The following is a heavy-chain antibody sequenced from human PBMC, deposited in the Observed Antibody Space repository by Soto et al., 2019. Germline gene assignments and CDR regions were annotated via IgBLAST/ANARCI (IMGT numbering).Heavy chain of an antibody. D-gene: IGHD3-9*01. CDR1: GYTFTSYG. CDR3: ARDWRDILTGRDAFDI. V-gene: IGHV1-18*01. J-gene: IGHJ3*02. Sequence: AASVKVSCKASGYTFTSYGISWVRQAPGQGLEWMGWISAYNGNTNYAQKLQGRVTMTTDTSTSTAYMELRSLRSDDTAVYYCARDWRDILTGRDAFDIWGQGTMVTVSS. CDR2: ISAYNGNT.